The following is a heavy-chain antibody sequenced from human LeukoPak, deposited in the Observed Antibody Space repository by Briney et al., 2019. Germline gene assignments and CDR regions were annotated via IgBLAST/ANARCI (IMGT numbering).Heavy chain of an antibody. J-gene: IGHJ5*02. D-gene: IGHD3-10*01. V-gene: IGHV4-30-4*07. CDR2: IYYSGTT. Sequence: SETPSLTCAVSGASISSGGYSWSWIRQPPGKGLEWIGYIYYSGTTDYNPSLWGRATISLDTSKNHFSLTLTSVTAADTAVYFCARDSTFYGSGSFSINWFDPWGQGILVTVSS. CDR3: ARDSTFYGSGSFSINWFDP. CDR1: GASISSGGYS.